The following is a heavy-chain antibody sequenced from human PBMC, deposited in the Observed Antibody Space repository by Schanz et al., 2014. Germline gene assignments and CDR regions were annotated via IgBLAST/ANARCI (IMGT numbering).Heavy chain of an antibody. J-gene: IGHJ4*02. CDR3: ARDRVQYSSGWYSDS. D-gene: IGHD6-19*01. V-gene: IGHV3-21*02. Sequence: EVQLVESGGGLIQPGGSLRLSCAVSGFTVNTNYMSWVRQAPGKGLEWVSSISDSSSYIYYADSVKGRFTISRDNAKNSLYLQMSSLRAEDTAVYYCARDRVQYSSGWYSDSWGQGTLVTVSS. CDR1: GFTVNTNY. CDR2: ISDSSSYI.